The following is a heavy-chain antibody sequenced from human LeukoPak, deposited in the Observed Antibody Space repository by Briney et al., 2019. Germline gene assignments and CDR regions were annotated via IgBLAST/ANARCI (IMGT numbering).Heavy chain of an antibody. J-gene: IGHJ6*02. CDR2: IYYSGIT. CDR3: ARHLNDRSGYYPMDV. D-gene: IGHD3-22*01. V-gene: IGHV4-59*08. CDR1: GGSISGYY. Sequence: SETLSLTCTISGGSISGYYWSWIRQPPGKGLEWTGYIYYSGITNYNPSLKSRVTISVDTSKNQFSLNLSSVTAADTAVYYCARHLNDRSGYYPMDVWGQGTTVTVSS.